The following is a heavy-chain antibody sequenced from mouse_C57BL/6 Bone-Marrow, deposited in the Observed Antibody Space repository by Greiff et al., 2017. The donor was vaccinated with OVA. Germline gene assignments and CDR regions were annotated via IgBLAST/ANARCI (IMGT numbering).Heavy chain of an antibody. CDR2: IDPSDSYT. Sequence: QVQLQQPGAELVMPGASVKLSCKASGYTFTSYWMHWVKQRPGQGLEWIGEIDPSDSYTNYNQKFKGKSTLTVDKSSNTAYMQLSSLTSEDSAVYYCARSSRAWFAYWGRGTLVTVSA. CDR3: ARSSRAWFAY. D-gene: IGHD3-3*01. J-gene: IGHJ3*01. V-gene: IGHV1-69*01. CDR1: GYTFTSYW.